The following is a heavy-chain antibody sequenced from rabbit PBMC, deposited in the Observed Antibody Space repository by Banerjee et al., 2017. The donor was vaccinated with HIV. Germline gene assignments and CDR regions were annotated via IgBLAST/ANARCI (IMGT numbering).Heavy chain of an antibody. CDR3: ARGPTYGYDDYALNL. D-gene: IGHD6-1*01. J-gene: IGHJ4*01. CDR2: IYAGDGGT. V-gene: IGHV1S40*01. CDR1: GFSFSSSYW. Sequence: QSLEESGGDLVKPGASLTLTCTASGFSFSSSYWICWVRQAPGKGLEWIACIYAGDGGTYYASWAKGRFTISKASSTTVTLQMTSLTAADTATYFCARGPTYGYDDYALNLWGPGTLVTVS.